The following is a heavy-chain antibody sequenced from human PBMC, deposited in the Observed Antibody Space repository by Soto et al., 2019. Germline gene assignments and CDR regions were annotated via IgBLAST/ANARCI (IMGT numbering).Heavy chain of an antibody. J-gene: IGHJ6*02. CDR3: AREATVVNPTGSSYYGMHV. CDR2: INPNSGGT. V-gene: IGHV1-2*04. Sequence: ASVKVSCKASGYTFTGYYMHWVRQAPGQGLEWMGWINPNSGGTNYAQKFQGWVTMTRDTSISTAYMELSRLRSDDTAVYYCAREATVVNPTGSSYYGMHVWRQGATVTVSS. CDR1: GYTFTGYY. D-gene: IGHD2-15*01.